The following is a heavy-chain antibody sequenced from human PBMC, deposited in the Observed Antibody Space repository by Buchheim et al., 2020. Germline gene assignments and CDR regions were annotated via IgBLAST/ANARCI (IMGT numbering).Heavy chain of an antibody. CDR2: ISSSSSYI. V-gene: IGHV3-21*01. J-gene: IGHJ6*02. D-gene: IGHD2-8*02. CDR1: GFTFSSYS. Sequence: EVQLVESGGGLVKPGGSLRLSCAASGFTFSSYSMNWVRQAPGKGLEWVSSISSSSSYIYYADSVKGRFTISRDNAKNSLYLQMNSLRAEDTAVYYCAREAYCTGGVCYNPYYYYGMDVWGQGTT. CDR3: AREAYCTGGVCYNPYYYYGMDV.